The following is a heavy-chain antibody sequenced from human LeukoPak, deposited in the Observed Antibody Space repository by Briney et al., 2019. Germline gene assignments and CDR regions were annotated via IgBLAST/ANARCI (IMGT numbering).Heavy chain of an antibody. CDR1: GFTFSSYS. CDR3: ARRDSGYSAD. Sequence: PGGSLRLSCAASGFTFSSYSMNWVRQAPGKGLEWVSSISSSSSYIYHADSVKGRFTISRDNAKNSLYLQMNSLRAEDTAVYYCARRDSGYSADWGQGTLVTVSS. D-gene: IGHD5-12*01. J-gene: IGHJ4*02. CDR2: ISSSSSYI. V-gene: IGHV3-21*01.